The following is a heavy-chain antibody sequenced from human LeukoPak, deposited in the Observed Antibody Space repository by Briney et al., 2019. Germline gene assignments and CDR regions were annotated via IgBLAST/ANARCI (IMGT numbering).Heavy chain of an antibody. D-gene: IGHD6-19*01. CDR2: ASDGGAK. V-gene: IGHV3-30*03. J-gene: IGHJ4*02. CDR1: GSASATMA. CDR3: AREATWGQWYFDH. Sequence: GTSLRLSCVASGSASATMACIGSARLQARAWNGCQFASDGGAKFYADSVKGRFTLSRDNPKNMFFLQMNLLTVEDTAIYYCAREATWGQWYFDHWGQGTPVTVSS.